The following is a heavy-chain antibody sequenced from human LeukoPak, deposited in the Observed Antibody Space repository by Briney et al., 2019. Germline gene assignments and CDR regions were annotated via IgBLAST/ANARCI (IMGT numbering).Heavy chain of an antibody. Sequence: GGSLRLSCEASGFSFSDHWTGWVRQAPGKGLECVANIKHDGSGKEYVDSVKGRFTISRDNAKNSVYLEMSSLRAEDTAVYYCAKWRWRQSEYEDWGQGTLVTVSS. V-gene: IGHV3-7*01. D-gene: IGHD5-24*01. CDR2: IKHDGSGK. J-gene: IGHJ4*02. CDR1: GFSFSDHW. CDR3: AKWRWRQSEYED.